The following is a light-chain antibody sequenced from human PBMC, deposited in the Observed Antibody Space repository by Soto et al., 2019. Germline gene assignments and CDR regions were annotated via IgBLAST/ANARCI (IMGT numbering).Light chain of an antibody. CDR2: GAS. CDR3: QPYGSSYT. CDR1: QSVSNNY. Sequence: EIVLTQSPGTLSLSPGERATLSCRASQSVSNNYLAWYQQKPGQAPRLLIYGASYRATGIPDRFSGSGSGTDFTLTISRLEPEDFAGYYCQPYGSSYTFGQGTKLEIK. V-gene: IGKV3-20*01. J-gene: IGKJ2*01.